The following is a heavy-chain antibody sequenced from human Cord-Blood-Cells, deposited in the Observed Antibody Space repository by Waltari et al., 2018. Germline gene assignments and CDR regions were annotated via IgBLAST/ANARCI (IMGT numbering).Heavy chain of an antibody. J-gene: IGHJ6*03. CDR1: GGSISSYY. Sequence: QVQLQESGPGLVKPSETLSLTCTVSGGSISSYYWSWIRQPAGKGLEWIGRIYTSGRTNYNPSLKSRVTMSVDTSNNQFALKLRSVTAADTAVDFGARSILGYCSSTSCYYYMDVWGKGTTVTVSS. CDR2: IYTSGRT. V-gene: IGHV4-4*07. D-gene: IGHD2-2*01. CDR3: ARSILGYCSSTSCYYYMDV.